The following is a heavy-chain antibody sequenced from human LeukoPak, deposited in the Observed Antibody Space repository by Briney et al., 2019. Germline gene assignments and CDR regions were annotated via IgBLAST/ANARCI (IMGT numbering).Heavy chain of an antibody. CDR1: GGPISSYY. V-gene: IGHV4-59*08. CDR3: ARAGKQGFDP. J-gene: IGHJ5*02. CDR2: IYYSGST. Sequence: SETLSLTCTVSGGPISSYYWSWIRQPPGKGLEWIGYIYYSGSTNYNPSLKSRVTISVDTSKNQFSLKLSSVTAADTAVYYCARAGKQGFDPWGQGTLVTVSS. D-gene: IGHD6-19*01.